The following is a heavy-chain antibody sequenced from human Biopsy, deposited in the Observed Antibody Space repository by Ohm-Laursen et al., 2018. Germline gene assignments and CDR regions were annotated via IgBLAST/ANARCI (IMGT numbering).Heavy chain of an antibody. Sequence: ASVKVSCKVSGYTLTELSMHWVRQAPGRGLEWMGGFAPENGKTIYAQKFQGRLTITADESTSTAYMELSGLRSEDTAVYYCARANNDAGTYWYLDLWGRGTLVTVS. D-gene: IGHD1-1*01. J-gene: IGHJ2*01. CDR2: FAPENGKT. CDR1: GYTLTELS. V-gene: IGHV1-24*01. CDR3: ARANNDAGTYWYLDL.